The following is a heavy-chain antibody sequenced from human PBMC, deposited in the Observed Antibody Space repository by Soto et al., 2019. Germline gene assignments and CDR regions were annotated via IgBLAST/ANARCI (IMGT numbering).Heavy chain of an antibody. D-gene: IGHD2-8*02. J-gene: IGHJ6*02. CDR1: GFSFDDYA. V-gene: IGHV3-9*01. Sequence: EVQVVESGGGLVQPGRSLRLSCAASGFSFDDYAMHWVRQAPGKGLEWVSGISWNSGTIGYADSVKGRFTISRDNAKNFLYLQMKRLRAGDTALYYCAKSTGGTANGMGVWGQGTTVTVSS. CDR3: AKSTGGTANGMGV. CDR2: ISWNSGTI.